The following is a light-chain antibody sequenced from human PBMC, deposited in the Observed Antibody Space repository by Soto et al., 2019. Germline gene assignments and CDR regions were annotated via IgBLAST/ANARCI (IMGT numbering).Light chain of an antibody. J-gene: IGKJ1*01. CDR1: QSVSSSY. V-gene: IGKV3-20*01. CDR2: GAS. Sequence: EIVLTQSPVIVSLSPGERATLSCRASQSVSSSYLAWYQQKPGQAPRLLIYGASSRATGIPDRFSGSGSGTDFTLTISRLEPEDFAVYYCQQSETFGQGTKVDIK. CDR3: QQSET.